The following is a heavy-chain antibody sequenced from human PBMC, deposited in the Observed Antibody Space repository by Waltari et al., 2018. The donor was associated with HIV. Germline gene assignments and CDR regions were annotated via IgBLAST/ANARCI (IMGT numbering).Heavy chain of an antibody. V-gene: IGHV3-30*02. J-gene: IGHJ4*02. CDR2: IRYDGSNK. D-gene: IGHD6-13*01. Sequence: QVQLVESGGGVVQPGGSLRLSCAAAGFPFSRYGMHWGRQAPGKGLEWVAFIRYDGSNKYYADSVKGRFTISRDNSKNTLYLQMNSLRAEDTAVYYCAKAASSSWGWVDYWGQGTLVTVSS. CDR1: GFPFSRYG. CDR3: AKAASSSWGWVDY.